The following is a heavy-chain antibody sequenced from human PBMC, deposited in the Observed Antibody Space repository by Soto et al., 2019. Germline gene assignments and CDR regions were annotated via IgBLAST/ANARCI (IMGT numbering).Heavy chain of an antibody. CDR3: ARRGIAAAGFDP. V-gene: IGHV3-21*01. CDR2: ISSSSSYI. D-gene: IGHD6-13*01. Sequence: EVQLVESGGGLVKPGGSLRLSCAASGFTFSSYSMNWVRQAPGKGLEWVSSISSSSSYIYYADSVKGRFTISRDNAKNSLYLQMNSLRAEDTAVYYCARRGIAAAGFDPWGQGTLDTVSS. J-gene: IGHJ5*02. CDR1: GFTFSSYS.